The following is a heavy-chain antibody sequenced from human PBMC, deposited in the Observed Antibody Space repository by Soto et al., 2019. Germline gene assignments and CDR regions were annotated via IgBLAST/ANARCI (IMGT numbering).Heavy chain of an antibody. CDR3: ALRGYSYGYIDY. D-gene: IGHD5-18*01. CDR1: GGSISSYY. Sequence: SETLSLTCTVSGGSISSYYWSWIWQPPGKGLEWIGYIYYSGSTNYNPSLKSRVTISVDTSKNQFSLKLSSVTAADTAVYYCALRGYSYGYIDYWGQGTLVTVSS. CDR2: IYYSGST. V-gene: IGHV4-59*01. J-gene: IGHJ4*02.